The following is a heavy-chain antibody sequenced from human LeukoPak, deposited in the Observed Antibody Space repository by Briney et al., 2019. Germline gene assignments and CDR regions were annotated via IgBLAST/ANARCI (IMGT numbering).Heavy chain of an antibody. V-gene: IGHV4-59*01. CDR2: MYYSGST. D-gene: IGHD6-13*01. CDR3: ARGFQQLASL. Sequence: SETPSLTCTISGGSISSYYWSWIRQPPGKGLEWIGYMYYSGSTNYNPSLKSRVTISVDTSRNQFSLRLSSVTAADTAVYYCARGFQQLASLWGQGTLVTVSS. CDR1: GGSISSYY. J-gene: IGHJ4*02.